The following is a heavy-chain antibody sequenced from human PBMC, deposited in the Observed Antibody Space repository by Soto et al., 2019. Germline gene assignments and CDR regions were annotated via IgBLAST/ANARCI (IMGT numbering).Heavy chain of an antibody. CDR3: AKGRGYCISTSCYAGGYYYYGMDV. CDR1: GFTFSSYA. Sequence: GGSLRLSCAASGFTFSSYAMSWVRQAPGKGLEWVSAISGSGGSTYYADSVKGRFTISRDNSKNTLYLQMNSLRAEDTAVYYCAKGRGYCISTSCYAGGYYYYGMDVWGQGTTVTVSS. J-gene: IGHJ6*02. V-gene: IGHV3-23*01. D-gene: IGHD2-2*01. CDR2: ISGSGGST.